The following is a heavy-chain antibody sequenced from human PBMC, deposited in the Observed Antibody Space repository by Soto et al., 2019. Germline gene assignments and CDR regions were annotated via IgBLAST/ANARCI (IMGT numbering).Heavy chain of an antibody. V-gene: IGHV1-3*01. Sequence: XSVKVSCKASVYTFSSYAVHWVHQAPGQSLEWMGWINAGKGNTKYSQKFQGRVTITRDTSASTVYMEMSSLSSEVTAVYYCARGSGLIGGAFDIWGQGKMVTVS. CDR1: VYTFSSYA. CDR3: ARGSGLIGGAFDI. D-gene: IGHD3-22*01. CDR2: INAGKGNT. J-gene: IGHJ3*02.